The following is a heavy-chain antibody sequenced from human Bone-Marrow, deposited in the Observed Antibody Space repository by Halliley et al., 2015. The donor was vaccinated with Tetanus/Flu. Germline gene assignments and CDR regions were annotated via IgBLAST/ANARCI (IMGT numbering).Heavy chain of an antibody. CDR2: ISSSASHI. V-gene: IGHV3-48*03. J-gene: IGHJ6*02. Sequence: EWVSYISSSASHIYYADSVKGRFAISRDNAKNSLYLQMERLRADDTAIYYCARVYDYYYYAMDVWGQGTMVTVSS. D-gene: IGHD3-3*01. CDR3: ARVYDYYYYAMDV.